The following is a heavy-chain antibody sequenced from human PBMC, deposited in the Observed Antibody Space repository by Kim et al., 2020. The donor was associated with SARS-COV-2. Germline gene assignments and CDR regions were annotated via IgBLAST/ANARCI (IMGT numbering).Heavy chain of an antibody. D-gene: IGHD3-22*01. Sequence: KGRFTISRENSKNTLYLQMNSLRAEDTAVYYCAKALYDSSGYYYDGFDIWGQGTMVTVSS. J-gene: IGHJ3*02. V-gene: IGHV3-23*01. CDR3: AKALYDSSGYYYDGFDI.